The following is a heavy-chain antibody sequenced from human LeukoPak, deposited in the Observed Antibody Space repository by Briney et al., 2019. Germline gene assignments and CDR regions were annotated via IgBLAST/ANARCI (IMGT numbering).Heavy chain of an antibody. CDR2: IYTSGST. D-gene: IGHD3-22*01. V-gene: IGHV4-61*02. J-gene: IGHJ3*02. CDR3: ARTSIGAVDI. CDR1: GGSISSGSYY. Sequence: SETLSLTCTVSGGSISSGSYYWSWIRQPAGKGLEWIGRIYTSGSTNYNPSLKRRVTMSVDTSKSQFSLKLSSVNAADTAVYYCARTSIGAVDIWGQGTMVTVSS.